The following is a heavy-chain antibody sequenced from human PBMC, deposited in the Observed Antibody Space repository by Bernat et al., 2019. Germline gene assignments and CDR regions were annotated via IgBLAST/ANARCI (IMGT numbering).Heavy chain of an antibody. D-gene: IGHD2-15*01. J-gene: IGHJ4*02. CDR2: INPNSGGT. Sequence: QVQLVQSGAEVKKPGASVKVSCKASGYTFTGYYMHWVRQAPGQGLEWMGWINPNSGGTNYAQKVQGGVTRTTDTSTSTAYMELRSLRSDDTAVYYCARDCSGGSCYPDQYYLDYWGQGTLVTVAS. CDR1: GYTFTGYY. CDR3: ARDCSGGSCYPDQYYLDY. V-gene: IGHV1-2*02.